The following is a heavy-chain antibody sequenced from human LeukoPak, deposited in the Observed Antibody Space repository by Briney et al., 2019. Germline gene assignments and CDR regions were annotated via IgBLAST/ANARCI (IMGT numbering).Heavy chain of an antibody. CDR3: ARGEESQDWFDP. V-gene: IGHV1-69*01. Sequence: GQGVXXMGGIIPIFGTANYAQKFQGRVTITADESTSTAYMELSSLRSEDTAVYYCARGEESQDWFDPWGQGTLVTVSS. CDR2: IIPIFGTA. J-gene: IGHJ5*02.